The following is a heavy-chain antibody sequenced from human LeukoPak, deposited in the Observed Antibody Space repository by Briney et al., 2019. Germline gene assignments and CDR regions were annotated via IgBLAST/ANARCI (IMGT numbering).Heavy chain of an antibody. CDR3: ARVRGIAVAGGHYYYGMDV. Sequence: GGSLRLSCAASGFTFSDHYMDWVRQAPGKGLEWVGRTRNKAKSYTTEYAASVKGRFTISRDDSKNSLYLQMNSLKTEDTAVYYCARVRGIAVAGGHYYYGMDVWGQGTTVTVSS. V-gene: IGHV3-72*01. D-gene: IGHD6-19*01. CDR1: GFTFSDHY. J-gene: IGHJ6*02. CDR2: TRNKAKSYTT.